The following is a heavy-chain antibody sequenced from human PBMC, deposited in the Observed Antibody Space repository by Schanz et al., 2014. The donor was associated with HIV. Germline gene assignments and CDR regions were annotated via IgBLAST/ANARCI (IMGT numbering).Heavy chain of an antibody. CDR2: IARDGSLK. Sequence: EVQLDESGGGLVQPGGSLRLSCVASGFTLSSYWMSWVRQAPGKGLEWVANIARDGSLKNYVDSVKGRFTISRDNAKNSLYLQMKSLRPEDTAVYYCAKDRNHYDSRYRGKGNYYYYYGMDVWGQGTTVTVSS. V-gene: IGHV3-7*01. CDR3: AKDRNHYDSRYRGKGNYYYYYGMDV. J-gene: IGHJ6*02. CDR1: GFTLSSYW. D-gene: IGHD3-22*01.